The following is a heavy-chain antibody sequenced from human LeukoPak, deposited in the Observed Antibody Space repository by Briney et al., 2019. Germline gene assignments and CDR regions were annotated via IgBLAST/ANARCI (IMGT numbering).Heavy chain of an antibody. V-gene: IGHV4-39*01. Sequence: PSETLSLTCSVSGGSISSSSYYWGWIRQPPGKGLEWTGSIYYSGTTYYNLSLKSRVTISVDTSKNQFSLKPSSVTAADTAVYYCARLPINSYDAFDIWGQGTMVTVSS. CDR2: IYYSGTT. CDR1: GGSISSSSYY. D-gene: IGHD5-12*01. CDR3: ARLPINSYDAFDI. J-gene: IGHJ3*02.